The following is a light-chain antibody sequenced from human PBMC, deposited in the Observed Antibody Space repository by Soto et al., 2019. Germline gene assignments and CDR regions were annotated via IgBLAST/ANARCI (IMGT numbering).Light chain of an antibody. CDR3: QQRSNWPRT. Sequence: EIVLTQSPATLSLSPGERATLSCRASQSVSTYLAWYQQKPGQAPRLLIYDAFNRATGIPARFSGSGSGTDFTLTISSLEPEDFAVYYCQQRSNWPRTCGQGTKVDIK. CDR2: DAF. V-gene: IGKV3-11*01. CDR1: QSVSTY. J-gene: IGKJ1*01.